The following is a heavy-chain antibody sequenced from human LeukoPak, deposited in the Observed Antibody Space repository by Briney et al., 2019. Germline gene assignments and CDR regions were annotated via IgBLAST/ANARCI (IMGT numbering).Heavy chain of an antibody. CDR1: GYTFTGYY. Sequence: ASVKVSCKASGYTFTGYYMHWVRQAPGQGLEWMGWINPNSGGTSYAQKFQGRVTMTRDTSISTAYMELSRLRSDDTAVYYCASRSSTSTMGFDPWGQGTLVTVSS. V-gene: IGHV1-2*02. CDR2: INPNSGGT. D-gene: IGHD2-2*01. J-gene: IGHJ5*02. CDR3: ASRSSTSTMGFDP.